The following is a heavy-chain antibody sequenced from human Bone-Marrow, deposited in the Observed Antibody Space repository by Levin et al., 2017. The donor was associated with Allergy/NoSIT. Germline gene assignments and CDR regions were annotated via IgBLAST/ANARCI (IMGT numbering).Heavy chain of an antibody. V-gene: IGHV3-23*01. J-gene: IGHJ4*02. CDR1: GFTFSSYA. D-gene: IGHD5-18*01. Sequence: GGSLRLSCAASGFTFSSYAMSWVRQAPGKGLEWVSAISGSGGSTYYADSVKGRFTISRDNSKNTLYLQMNSLRAEDTAVYYCAKEIRNTAMDAGVVDYWGQGTLVTVSS. CDR2: ISGSGGST. CDR3: AKEIRNTAMDAGVVDY.